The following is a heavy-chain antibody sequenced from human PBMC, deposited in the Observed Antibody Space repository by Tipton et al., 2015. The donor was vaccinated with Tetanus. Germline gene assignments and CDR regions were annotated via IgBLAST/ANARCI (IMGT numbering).Heavy chain of an antibody. CDR1: GDSFKTYT. J-gene: IGHJ5*02. CDR3: ARGHSSSWFHVWFDP. CDR2: MIPKFGTT. Sequence: QSGPEVKKPGSSVRVSCKLSGDSFKTYTISWVRQAPGQGLEWMGGMIPKFGTTEYAQRFQGRLTITADDSASTRYMDLSSLTSEDTAIYYCARGHSSSWFHVWFDPWGQGTLVSVSS. D-gene: IGHD6-13*01. V-gene: IGHV1-69*01.